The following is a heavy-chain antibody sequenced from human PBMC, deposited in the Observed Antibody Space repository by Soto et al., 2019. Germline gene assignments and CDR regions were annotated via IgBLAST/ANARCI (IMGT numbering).Heavy chain of an antibody. CDR2: INPNSADT. CDR3: ARTPQSSTWYWFDP. Sequence: QVQLVQSGAEVKKPGASVKVYCKASGYTFTDYYIHWVRQAPGQGLEWMGWINPNSADTNYAQKFKGWVTMTRDTSISTAYRELRRLRSDYTAVYYCARTPQSSTWYWFDPWGQGTLVTVSS. CDR1: GYTFTDYY. V-gene: IGHV1-2*04. J-gene: IGHJ5*02. D-gene: IGHD6-13*01.